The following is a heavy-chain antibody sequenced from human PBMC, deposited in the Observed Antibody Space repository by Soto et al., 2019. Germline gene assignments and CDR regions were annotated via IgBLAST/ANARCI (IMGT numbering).Heavy chain of an antibody. Sequence: ASVKVSCKASGYTFTRYTLNWVRQAPGQRLEWMGWINPDNGNTKSSQKFQDRVIITRDTSASTAYMDLSSLRSEDTAVYYCARGIATGHLDPWGQGTLVTVSS. CDR2: INPDNGNT. CDR3: ARGIATGHLDP. D-gene: IGHD2-21*01. V-gene: IGHV1-3*01. CDR1: GYTFTRYT. J-gene: IGHJ5*02.